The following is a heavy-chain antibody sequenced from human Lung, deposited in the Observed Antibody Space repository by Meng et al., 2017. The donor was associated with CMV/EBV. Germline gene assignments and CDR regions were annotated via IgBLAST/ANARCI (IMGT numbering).Heavy chain of an antibody. D-gene: IGHD6-6*01. J-gene: IGHJ4*02. V-gene: IGHV1-69*10. CDR1: AGTFSSYA. Sequence: CQASAGTFSSYAISWVRQAPGQGLEWMGGIIPILGIANYAQKFQGRVTITADKSTSTAYMELSSLRSEDTAVYYCASVYSSSSLFDYWGQGTLVTVSS. CDR3: ASVYSSSSLFDY. CDR2: IIPILGIA.